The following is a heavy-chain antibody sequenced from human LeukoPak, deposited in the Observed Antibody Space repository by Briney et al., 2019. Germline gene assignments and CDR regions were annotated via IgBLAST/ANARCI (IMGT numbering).Heavy chain of an antibody. J-gene: IGHJ3*02. CDR2: LSDDGRTK. CDR1: GYTFSSYG. CDR3: AKEANWGSAAFDI. Sequence: GGFLRLSCAAAGYTFSSYGMHWVRQAPGKGLEWVAVLSDDGRTKYYVDSVKGRFTISRDNSKNTLYLQMNSLRPEDTAVYYCAKEANWGSAAFDIWGQGTMVTVSS. V-gene: IGHV3-30*18. D-gene: IGHD7-27*01.